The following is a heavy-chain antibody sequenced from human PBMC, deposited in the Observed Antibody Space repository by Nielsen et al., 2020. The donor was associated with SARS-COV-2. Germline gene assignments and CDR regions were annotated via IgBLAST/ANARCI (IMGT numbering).Heavy chain of an antibody. CDR3: AKDSGQYSGSPLTTRVNY. Sequence: WIRQPPGKGLEWVSAISGSGGSTYYADSVKGRFTISRDNSKNTLYLQMNSLRAEDTAVYYCAKDSGQYSGSPLTTRVNYWGQGTLVTVSS. V-gene: IGHV3-23*01. J-gene: IGHJ4*02. D-gene: IGHD1-26*01. CDR2: ISGSGGST.